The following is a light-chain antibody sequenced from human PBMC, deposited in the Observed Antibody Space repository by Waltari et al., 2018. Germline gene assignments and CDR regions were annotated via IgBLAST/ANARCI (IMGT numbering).Light chain of an antibody. Sequence: QSALTQPASVSGSPGQSITISCSGSSSDVGTYTHAPWYQQHPGEAPKLRIYEVTLRPSGVSVRFSGSKSGNTASLTVSGLQAEDEADYYCGSFAGSINWVFGGGTKLTVL. CDR2: EVT. V-gene: IGLV2-8*01. J-gene: IGLJ3*02. CDR1: SSDVGTYTH. CDR3: GSFAGSINWV.